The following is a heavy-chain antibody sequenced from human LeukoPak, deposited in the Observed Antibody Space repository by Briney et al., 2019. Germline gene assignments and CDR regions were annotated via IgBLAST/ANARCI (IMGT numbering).Heavy chain of an antibody. D-gene: IGHD5-24*01. CDR3: AKGRWLQFLIDAFDI. CDR2: ISGSGGST. Sequence: GGSLRLSCAASGFTFSSYAMSWVRQAPGKGLEWVSAISGSGGSTYYADSVKGRFTISRDSSKNTLYLQMNSLRAEDTAVYYCAKGRWLQFLIDAFDIWGQGTMVTVSS. V-gene: IGHV3-23*01. J-gene: IGHJ3*02. CDR1: GFTFSSYA.